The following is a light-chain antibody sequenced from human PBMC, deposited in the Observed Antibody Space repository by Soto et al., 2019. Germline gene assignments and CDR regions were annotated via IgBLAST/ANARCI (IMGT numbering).Light chain of an antibody. J-gene: IGKJ1*01. CDR2: GAS. Sequence: EIVLTQSPGTLSLSPGERATLSCRASQSVSSSYLAWYQQKPGQAPRLLIYGASTRATGIPARFSGSGSGTEFTLTIRSLQPEDFATYCCQQSYSTLRGTFGQGTKVDIK. V-gene: IGKV3-20*01. CDR1: QSVSSSY. CDR3: QQSYSTLRGT.